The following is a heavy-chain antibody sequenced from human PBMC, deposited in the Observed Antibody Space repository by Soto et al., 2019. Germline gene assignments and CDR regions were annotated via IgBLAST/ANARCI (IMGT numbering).Heavy chain of an antibody. CDR2: IYWDDDK. CDR3: AHSFEYSSSSVPVGWFDP. Sequence: SGPTLVNLTQTLTLTCTFSGFSLSTSGVGVGWIRQPPGKALEWLALIYWDDDKRYSPSLKSRLTITKDTSKNKVVLTMTNMDPVDTATYYCAHSFEYSSSSVPVGWFDPWGQGTLVTVSS. J-gene: IGHJ5*02. D-gene: IGHD6-6*01. CDR1: GFSLSTSGVG. V-gene: IGHV2-5*02.